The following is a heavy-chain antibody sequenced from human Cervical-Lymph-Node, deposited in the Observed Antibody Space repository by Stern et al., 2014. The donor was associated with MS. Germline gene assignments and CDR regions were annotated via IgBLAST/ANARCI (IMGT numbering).Heavy chain of an antibody. V-gene: IGHV1-69*01. CDR3: ARDQGGIAAY. CDR1: GDTFSINS. CDR2: IVPMFGTP. J-gene: IGHJ4*02. D-gene: IGHD6-13*01. Sequence: VQLVESGAEVKKPGSSVKVSCKASGDTFSINSISWVRQPPGQGLEWMGGIVPMFGTPNYAQKFQGRVTTTADESTSTAYMELSGLTSEDTAVYYCARDQGGIAAYWGQGTLVTVSS.